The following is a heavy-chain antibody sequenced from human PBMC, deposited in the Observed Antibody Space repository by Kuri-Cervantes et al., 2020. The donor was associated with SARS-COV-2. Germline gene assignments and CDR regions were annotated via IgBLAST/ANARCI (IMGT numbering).Heavy chain of an antibody. CDR2: IYHSGNT. CDR1: GGSFSDFS. V-gene: IGHV4-34*01. D-gene: IGHD6-6*01. Sequence: SETLSLTCAVDGGSFSDFSWNWIRQSPGKGLEWTGEIYHSGNTNYNPSLKSRVTISIDTSKNQFSLKLSSVTAADTAVYYCARTQGVAARRGDHNWFDPWGQGTLVTVSS. CDR3: ARTQGVAARRGDHNWFDP. J-gene: IGHJ5*02.